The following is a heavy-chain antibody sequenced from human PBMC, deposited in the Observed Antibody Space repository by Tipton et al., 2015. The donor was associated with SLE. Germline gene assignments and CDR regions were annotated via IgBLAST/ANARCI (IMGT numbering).Heavy chain of an antibody. CDR2: ISYDGSNK. V-gene: IGHV3-30*04. CDR1: GFTFRSYA. CDR3: ARAMVRGVIIAFFDY. J-gene: IGHJ4*02. D-gene: IGHD3-10*01. Sequence: RSLRLSCAASGFTFRSYAMSWVRQAPGKGLEWVAVISYDGSNKYYADSVKGRFTISRDNSKNTLYLQMNSLRAEDPAVYYCARAMVRGVIIAFFDYWGQGTLVTVSS.